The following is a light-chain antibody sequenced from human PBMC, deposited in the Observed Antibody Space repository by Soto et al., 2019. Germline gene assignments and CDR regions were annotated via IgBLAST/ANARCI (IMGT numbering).Light chain of an antibody. Sequence: SYELTQPPSVSVSPGQTASITCSGDKLGNKFAHWYQQKPGQSPVLVIYQDTKRPSGIPERFSGSNSENTATLTISGTQPMDEADYYCQAWDSSTAVVFGGGTKLTVL. CDR2: QDT. V-gene: IGLV3-1*01. J-gene: IGLJ2*01. CDR3: QAWDSSTAVV. CDR1: KLGNKF.